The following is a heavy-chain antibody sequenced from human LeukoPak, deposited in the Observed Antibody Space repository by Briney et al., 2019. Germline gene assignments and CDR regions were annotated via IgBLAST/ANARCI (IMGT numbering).Heavy chain of an antibody. CDR2: MYTGGST. V-gene: IGHV3-53*01. CDR1: GFTVSSNY. CDR3: AKDMESGYDCSGYYSPFDS. D-gene: IGHD3-22*01. Sequence: GRSLRLSCAAAGFTVSSNYMSWVRQAPGKWLEWVSIMYTGGSTFYADSVKGGFTISRDNSKNTLYLQMNSMRAEDRDVYYSAKDMESGYDCSGYYSPFDSWAQGTLVAVSS. J-gene: IGHJ4*02.